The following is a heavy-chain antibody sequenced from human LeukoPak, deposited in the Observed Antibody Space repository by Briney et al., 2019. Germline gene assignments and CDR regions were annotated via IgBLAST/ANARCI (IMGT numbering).Heavy chain of an antibody. CDR2: IYDSGSNA. D-gene: IGHD3-22*01. J-gene: IGHJ4*02. CDR1: GSSITSYY. V-gene: IGHV4-59*01. Sequence: SETLSLTCNVSGSSITSYYWSWIRQPPGKGLEWIGYIYDSGSNADYNPSLKSRVTISVDTSENQFSLKLSSVTAADTAVYYCARAPGPYDSSGHYFNFEYWGQGTLVTVSS. CDR3: ARAPGPYDSSGHYFNFEY.